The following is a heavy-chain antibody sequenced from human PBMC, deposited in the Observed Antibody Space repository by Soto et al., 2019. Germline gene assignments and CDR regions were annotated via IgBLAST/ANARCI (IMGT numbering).Heavy chain of an antibody. Sequence: QVQLVESGGGVVQPGRSLRLSCAASGFTFSSYGMHWVRQAPGKGLEWVAVISYDGSNKYYADSVKGRFTISRDNSKNTLYLQMNSLRAEDTAVYYCAKDYYDILTGYHPSVCFDYWGQGTLVTVSS. V-gene: IGHV3-30*18. CDR3: AKDYYDILTGYHPSVCFDY. CDR2: ISYDGSNK. D-gene: IGHD3-9*01. CDR1: GFTFSSYG. J-gene: IGHJ4*02.